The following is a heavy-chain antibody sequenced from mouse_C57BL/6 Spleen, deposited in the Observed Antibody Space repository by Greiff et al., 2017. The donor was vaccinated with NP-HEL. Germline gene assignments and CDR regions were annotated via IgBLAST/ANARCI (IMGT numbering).Heavy chain of an antibody. Sequence: QVQLQQPGAELVKPGASVKLSCKASGYTFTSYWMHWVKQRPGQGLEWIGMIHPNSGSTNYNEKFKSKATLTVDTSSSTAYMQLSSLTSEDSAVYYCARGDDYDDYYAMDYWGQGTSVTVSS. CDR3: ARGDDYDDYYAMDY. D-gene: IGHD2-4*01. J-gene: IGHJ4*01. V-gene: IGHV1-64*01. CDR2: IHPNSGST. CDR1: GYTFTSYW.